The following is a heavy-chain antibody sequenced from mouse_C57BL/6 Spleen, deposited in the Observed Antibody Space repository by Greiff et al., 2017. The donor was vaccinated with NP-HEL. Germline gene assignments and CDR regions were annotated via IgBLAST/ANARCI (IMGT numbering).Heavy chain of an antibody. CDR1: GYTFTSYW. CDR2: IDPSDSYT. Sequence: QVQLQQPGAELVKPGASVKLSCKASGYTFTSYWMQWVKQRPGPGLEWIGEIDPSDSYTNYNQKFKGKATLTVDTSSSTAYRQLSSLTSEDSAVYYCARGGLPAYAMDYWGQGTSVTVSS. V-gene: IGHV1-50*01. CDR3: ARGGLPAYAMDY. J-gene: IGHJ4*01. D-gene: IGHD2-2*01.